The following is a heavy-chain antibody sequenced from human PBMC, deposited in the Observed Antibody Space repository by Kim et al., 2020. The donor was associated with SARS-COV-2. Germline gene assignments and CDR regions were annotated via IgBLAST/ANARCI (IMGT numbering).Heavy chain of an antibody. CDR2: IYYSGST. V-gene: IGHV4-59*01. Sequence: SETLSLTCTVSGGSISSYYWSWIRQPPGKGLEWIGYIYYSGSTNYNPSLKSRVTISVDTSKNQFSLKLSSVTAADTAVYYCARAPRLLRSLEWSIYAFDIWGQGTMVTVSS. D-gene: IGHD3-3*01. CDR1: GGSISSYY. J-gene: IGHJ3*02. CDR3: ARAPRLLRSLEWSIYAFDI.